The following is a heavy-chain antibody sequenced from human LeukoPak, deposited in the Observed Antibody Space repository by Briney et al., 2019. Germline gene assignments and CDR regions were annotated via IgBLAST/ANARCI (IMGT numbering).Heavy chain of an antibody. D-gene: IGHD3-22*01. Sequence: LWASVTVSCKASGYIFTNYGISWVRQAPGQGLEWMGWISTYNGYANYAQKLQGTVTMTIDTSTSTVYMELRSLRSDDTAVYYCARDGHRRYYYDSSGREDAFDIWGQGTMVTVSS. V-gene: IGHV1-18*01. CDR3: ARDGHRRYYYDSSGREDAFDI. J-gene: IGHJ3*02. CDR1: GYIFTNYG. CDR2: ISTYNGYA.